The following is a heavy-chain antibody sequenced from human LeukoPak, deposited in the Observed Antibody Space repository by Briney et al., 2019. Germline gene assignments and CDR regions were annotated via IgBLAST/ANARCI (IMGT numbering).Heavy chain of an antibody. J-gene: IGHJ4*02. CDR2: ISGSDTNT. CDR3: VRDNPRCCGVIPANIDDY. Sequence: GGSLRLSCAASGFTFTGYAMSWVRQAPGKGLEWVSVISGSDTNTYYADSVRGRFTISRDNAKNSLHLQMNSLRAEDTAVYYCVRDNPRCCGVIPANIDDYWGQGTLVTVSS. V-gene: IGHV3-23*01. CDR1: GFTFTGYA. D-gene: IGHD2-21*01.